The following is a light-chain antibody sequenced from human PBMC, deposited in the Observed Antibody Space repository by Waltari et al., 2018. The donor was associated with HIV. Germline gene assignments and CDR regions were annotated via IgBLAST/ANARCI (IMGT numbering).Light chain of an antibody. J-gene: IGKJ2*01. CDR3: HQYGASPRI. CDR2: AAS. CDR1: QRVTGDY. V-gene: IGKV3-20*01. Sequence: EIVLTQTPGTLSVSSGERVTLSCRASQRVTGDYVAWYHQKSGQTPRLLVYAASTRAAGVPDKFSASGSATEFTLTITGLEPEDCGLYFCHQYGASPRIFGPGTRVEIK.